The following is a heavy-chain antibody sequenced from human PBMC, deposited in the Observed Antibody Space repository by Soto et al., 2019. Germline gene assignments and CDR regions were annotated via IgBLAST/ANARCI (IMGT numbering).Heavy chain of an antibody. J-gene: IGHJ4*02. CDR3: ARDNGYSYGYTLDH. Sequence: SETLSLTCTVSGGSISSSSFHWGWIRQPPGKGLEWIGSIYYSGSTYYSPSLKSRVTISVDTSKNQFSLKLSSVTAADTAVYYCARDNGYSYGYTLDHWGQGTLVTVSS. V-gene: IGHV4-39*07. CDR1: GGSISSSSFH. CDR2: IYYSGST. D-gene: IGHD5-18*01.